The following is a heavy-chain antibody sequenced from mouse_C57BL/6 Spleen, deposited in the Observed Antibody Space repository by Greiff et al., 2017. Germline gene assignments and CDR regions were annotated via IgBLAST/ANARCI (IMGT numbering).Heavy chain of an antibody. D-gene: IGHD1-1*01. CDR1: GFTFSDYG. CDR2: ISSGSSTI. Sequence: EVQRVESGGGLVKPGGSLKLSCAASGFTFSDYGLHWVRQAPEKGLEWVAYISSGSSTIYYADTVKGRFTISRDNAKNTLFLQMTSLRSEDTAMYYCARNYCGSSYDAMDYWGQGTSVTVSS. J-gene: IGHJ4*01. CDR3: ARNYCGSSYDAMDY. V-gene: IGHV5-17*01.